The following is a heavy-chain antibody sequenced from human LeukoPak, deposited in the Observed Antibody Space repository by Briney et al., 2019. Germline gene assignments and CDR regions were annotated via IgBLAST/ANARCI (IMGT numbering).Heavy chain of an antibody. CDR3: ARLGGYCTNGVCYRRYYFDY. CDR1: GYSFTSNW. Sequence: GESLKISCKGSGYSFTSNWIGWVRQMPGKGLEWMGIIYPGDSDTRYSPSFQGQVTISADKSISTAYLQWSSLKASDTAMYYCARLGGYCTNGVCYRRYYFDYWGQGTLVTVSS. V-gene: IGHV5-51*01. CDR2: IYPGDSDT. D-gene: IGHD2-8*01. J-gene: IGHJ4*02.